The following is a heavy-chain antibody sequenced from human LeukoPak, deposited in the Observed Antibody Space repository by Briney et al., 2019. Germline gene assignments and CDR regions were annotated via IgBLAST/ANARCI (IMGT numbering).Heavy chain of an antibody. J-gene: IGHJ3*02. D-gene: IGHD6-6*01. CDR2: IFTSGNT. CDR3: ARDSRSSADAFDI. CDR1: GGSIRSGSYY. V-gene: IGHV4-61*02. Sequence: SETLSLTCTVSGGSIRSGSYYWSWIRQPAGKGLEWIGRIFTSGNTNYNPSLKSRVTISVDTSKNQFSLKLSSVAAADTAVYYCARDSRSSADAFDIWGQGTMVTVSS.